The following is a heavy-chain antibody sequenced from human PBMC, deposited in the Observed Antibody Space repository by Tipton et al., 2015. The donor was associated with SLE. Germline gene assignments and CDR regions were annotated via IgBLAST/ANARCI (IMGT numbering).Heavy chain of an antibody. V-gene: IGHV1-8*01. CDR3: ARVGPYSSSWYGDAFDI. J-gene: IGHJ3*02. Sequence: QLVQSGAEVKKPGASVKVSCKASRYTFTSYDINWVRQATGQGLEWMGWMNPNSGNTGYAQKFQGRVTMTRNSTISTAYMELSSLRSEDTAVYYCARVGPYSSSWYGDAFDIWGQGTMVPVSS. CDR2: MNPNSGNT. D-gene: IGHD6-13*01. CDR1: RYTFTSYD.